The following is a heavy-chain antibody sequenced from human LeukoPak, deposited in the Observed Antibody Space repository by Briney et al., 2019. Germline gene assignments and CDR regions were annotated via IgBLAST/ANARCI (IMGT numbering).Heavy chain of an antibody. CDR2: ISGSGGST. D-gene: IGHD3-10*01. CDR3: ASRGGMVRGMDYYYYMDV. Sequence: GGSLRLSCAASGFTFSSNTKSWVRKPQAQGMGWDSAISGSGGSTYIAVCVKGRFTISRDNSKNPLYLQRNSLRAEDTAVYYCASRGGMVRGMDYYYYMDVWGKGTTVTVSS. CDR1: GFTFSSNT. J-gene: IGHJ6*03. V-gene: IGHV3-23*01.